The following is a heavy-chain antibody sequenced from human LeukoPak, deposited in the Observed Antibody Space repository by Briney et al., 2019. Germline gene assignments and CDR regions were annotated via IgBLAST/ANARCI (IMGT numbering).Heavy chain of an antibody. D-gene: IGHD1-26*01. CDR3: ARDPGSGNNGY. J-gene: IGHJ4*02. CDR2: ISAGNGNT. V-gene: IGHV1-3*01. CDR1: GYTFTSYA. Sequence: ASVKVSCKASGYTFTSYAIHWVRQAPGQRLEWMGWISAGNGNTKYSQNFQGRVTFISNTSATTAFMELSSLRSEDAAVYYCARDPGSGNNGYWGQGTLVTVSS.